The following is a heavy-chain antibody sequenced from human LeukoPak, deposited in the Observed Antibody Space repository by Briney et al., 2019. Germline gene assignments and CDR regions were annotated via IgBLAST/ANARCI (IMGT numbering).Heavy chain of an antibody. V-gene: IGHV4-34*01. CDR2: INHSGST. J-gene: IGHJ5*02. CDR1: GGSFSGYY. D-gene: IGHD6-19*01. CDR3: ARESIAVVGSNWFDP. Sequence: SETLSLTCAVYGGSFSGYYWSWIRQPPGKGLEWIGEINHSGSTNYNPSLKSRVTISVDTSKNQFSLKLSSVTAADTAVYYCARESIAVVGSNWFDPWGQGTLVTVSS.